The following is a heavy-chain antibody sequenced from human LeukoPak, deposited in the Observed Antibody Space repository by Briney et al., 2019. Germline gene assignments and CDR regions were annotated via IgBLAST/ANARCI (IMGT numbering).Heavy chain of an antibody. V-gene: IGHV5-51*01. J-gene: IGHJ5*02. D-gene: IGHD6-19*01. CDR2: IYPGDSDT. CDR3: ARAAVAGSFRWFDP. Sequence: GESLKISCKGAGYNFTSHWIGRVRQKPGKGLELIGFIYPGDSDTRYSPSFEGQVTISVDKSINTAYLQWSSLKASDSAMYYWARAAVAGSFRWFDPWGQGSLVTVSS. CDR1: GYNFTSHW.